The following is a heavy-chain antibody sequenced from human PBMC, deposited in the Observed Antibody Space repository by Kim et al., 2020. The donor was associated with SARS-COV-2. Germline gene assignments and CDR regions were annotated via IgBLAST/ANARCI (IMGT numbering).Heavy chain of an antibody. CDR2: IYYTGRT. CDR3: VLRKPPGGDYGDSPYDF. Sequence: SETLSLTCSVSGDSFISSVYYWGWVRQPPGRGLEWIGSIYYTGRTDYAPSLKSRVPSSAETSKNQFSLKLTSATDADTAVYYCVLRKPPGGDYGDSPYDFWGQGSLVTVSS. D-gene: IGHD4-17*01. CDR1: GDSFISSVYY. J-gene: IGHJ4*02. V-gene: IGHV4-39*01.